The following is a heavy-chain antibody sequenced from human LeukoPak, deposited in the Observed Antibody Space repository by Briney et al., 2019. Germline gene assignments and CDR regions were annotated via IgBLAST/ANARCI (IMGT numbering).Heavy chain of an antibody. V-gene: IGHV4-34*01. CDR3: ARGLGVVWGVILSRKYYFDY. CDR1: GGSFSGYY. D-gene: IGHD3-10*01. CDR2: INHSGST. J-gene: IGHJ4*02. Sequence: PSETLSLTCAVYGGSFSGYYWSWIRQPPGKGLEWIGEINHSGSTNYNPSLKSRVTISVDTSKNQFSLKLSSVTAADTAVYYCARGLGVVWGVILSRKYYFDYWGQGTLVTVSS.